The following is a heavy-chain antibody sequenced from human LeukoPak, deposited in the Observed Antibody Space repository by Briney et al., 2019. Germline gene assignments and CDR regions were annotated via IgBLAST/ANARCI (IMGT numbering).Heavy chain of an antibody. CDR1: GGSISSSSYY. J-gene: IGHJ4*02. D-gene: IGHD4-17*01. CDR3: ARTSTTVTTWSFDY. V-gene: IGHV4-39*07. CDR2: IYYSGST. Sequence: ASETLSLTCTVSGGSISSSSYYWGWIRQPPGKGLEWIGSIYYSGSTYYNPSLKSRVTISVDTYKNQFSLKLSSVTAADTAVYYCARTSTTVTTWSFDYWGQGTLVTVSS.